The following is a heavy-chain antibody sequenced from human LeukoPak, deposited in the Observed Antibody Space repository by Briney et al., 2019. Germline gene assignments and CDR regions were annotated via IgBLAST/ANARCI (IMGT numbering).Heavy chain of an antibody. CDR3: ARDSSGWYLNDAFDI. CDR1: GYTFPDYY. D-gene: IGHD6-19*01. J-gene: IGHJ3*02. Sequence: WASVKVSCKASGYTFPDYYIHWVRQAPGQGLEWMGWINPNNGVTNYAQKFQGRVTMTRDTSISTAYMELSRLRSDDTAVFYCARDSSGWYLNDAFDIWGQGTMVTVSS. CDR2: INPNNGVT. V-gene: IGHV1-2*02.